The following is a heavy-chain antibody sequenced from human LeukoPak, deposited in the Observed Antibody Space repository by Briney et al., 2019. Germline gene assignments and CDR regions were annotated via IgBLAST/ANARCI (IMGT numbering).Heavy chain of an antibody. V-gene: IGHV1-24*01. CDR2: FDPEDGET. CDR1: GYTLTELS. J-gene: IGHJ4*02. Sequence: ASVKVSCKVSGYTLTELSMHWVRQVPGKGLEWMGGFDPEDGETIYAQKFQGRVTMTEDTSTDAAYMELSSLRSEDTAVYYCATSSSGSYYSYYFDYWGQGTLVTVSS. CDR3: ATSSSGSYYSYYFDY. D-gene: IGHD1-26*01.